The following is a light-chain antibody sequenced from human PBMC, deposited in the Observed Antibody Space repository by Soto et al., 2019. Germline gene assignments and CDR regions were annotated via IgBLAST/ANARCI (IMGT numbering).Light chain of an antibody. CDR2: DVT. CDR1: RSDVGDYNY. J-gene: IGLJ1*01. CDR3: SSYRSSSTVYV. V-gene: IGLV2-14*03. Sequence: QSALTQPASVSGSPGQSITISCTGNRSDVGDYNYVSWYQQNPGKAPKLIIYDVTFRPSGVSSRFSGSKSGNTASLTISGLQAEDEDDYYCSSYRSSSTVYVFGTGTKVTVL.